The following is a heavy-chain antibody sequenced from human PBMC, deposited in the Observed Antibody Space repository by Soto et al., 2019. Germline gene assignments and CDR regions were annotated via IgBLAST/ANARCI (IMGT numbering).Heavy chain of an antibody. J-gene: IGHJ6*03. D-gene: IGHD2-2*01. V-gene: IGHV3-23*01. CDR2: ISGSGCST. CDR3: AKVAYCSSTSCSYYYMDV. CDR1: GFTFSSYA. Sequence: GGSLRLSCAASGFTFSSYAMSWVRQAPGKGLEWVSAISGSGCSTYYADSVKGRFTISRDNSKNTLYLQMNSLRAEDTAVYYCAKVAYCSSTSCSYYYMDVWGKGTTVTVSS.